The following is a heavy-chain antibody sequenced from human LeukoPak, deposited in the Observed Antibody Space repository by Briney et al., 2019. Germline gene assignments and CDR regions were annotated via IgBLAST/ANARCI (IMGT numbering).Heavy chain of an antibody. V-gene: IGHV5-51*01. CDR2: IYPSDSEA. Sequence: GESLKISCEASGYTFTNNWIGWVRQMPGKGLEWMGIIYPSDSEARYSPSFQGQVTFSADKSITTAYLQWSSLKASDTAMYYCAGLISGNWGDGFDIWGQGTMVTVSS. CDR3: AGLISGNWGDGFDI. CDR1: GYTFTNNW. J-gene: IGHJ3*02. D-gene: IGHD3-10*01.